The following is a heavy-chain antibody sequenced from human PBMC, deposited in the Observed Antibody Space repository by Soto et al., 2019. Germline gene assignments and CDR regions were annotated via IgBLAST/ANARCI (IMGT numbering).Heavy chain of an antibody. D-gene: IGHD5-18*01. CDR2: IYHSGST. V-gene: IGHV4-4*02. CDR1: GGSISSSNW. J-gene: IGHJ6*02. Sequence: PSDTLSLTCAVSGGSISSSNWWSWVRQPPGKGLEWIGEIYHSGSTNYNPSLKSRVTISVDKSKNQFSLKLSSVTAADTAVYYCARVSAMVSYYYYYGMDVWGQGTTVT. CDR3: ARVSAMVSYYYYYGMDV.